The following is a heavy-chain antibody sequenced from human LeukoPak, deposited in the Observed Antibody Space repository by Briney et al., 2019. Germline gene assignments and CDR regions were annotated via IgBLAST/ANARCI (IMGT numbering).Heavy chain of an antibody. D-gene: IGHD6-19*01. J-gene: IGHJ4*02. V-gene: IGHV3-33*06. Sequence: GGSLRLSCAASGFTFSYYGMQWVRQAPGKGLEWVALIWHDGGKRYYADSVKGRFTISRDNSKNTLYLQMNSLRAEDTAVYYCAKRLAMTGTYHFDYWGQGTLVTVSS. CDR2: IWHDGGKR. CDR3: AKRLAMTGTYHFDY. CDR1: GFTFSYYG.